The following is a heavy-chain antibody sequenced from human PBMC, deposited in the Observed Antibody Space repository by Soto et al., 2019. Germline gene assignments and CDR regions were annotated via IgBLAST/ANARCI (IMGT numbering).Heavy chain of an antibody. D-gene: IGHD3-22*01. CDR3: VRRAQYFDGTGFHAFDI. CDR2: IGSGADDT. CDR1: GFTFSNYA. V-gene: IGHV3-23*01. Sequence: GGSLRLSCAASGFTFSNYAMGWVRQAPGKGLEWVSTIGSGADDTDYADSVKGRFTITRDNSKNMLYLEMNSLTVEDTAVYYCVRRAQYFDGTGFHAFDIWGQGTRVTVSS. J-gene: IGHJ3*02.